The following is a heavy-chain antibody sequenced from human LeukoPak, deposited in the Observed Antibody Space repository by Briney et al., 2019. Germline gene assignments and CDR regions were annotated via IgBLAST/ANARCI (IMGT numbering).Heavy chain of an antibody. Sequence: GESLKISCKGSEYSFTDYWIAWVRQMPGKGLEWMGIIYSPSFQGQVTISGDKSISTAYLQWGSLKASDTAIYYCARLSIDYFESSGYHGGMDVWGQGTTVTVSS. CDR1: EYSFTDYW. V-gene: IGHV5-51*01. D-gene: IGHD3-22*01. CDR3: ARLSIDYFESSGYHGGMDV. J-gene: IGHJ6*02. CDR2: I.